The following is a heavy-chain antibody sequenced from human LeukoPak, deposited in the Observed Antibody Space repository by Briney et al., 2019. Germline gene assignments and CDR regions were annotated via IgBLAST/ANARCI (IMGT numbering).Heavy chain of an antibody. CDR1: GFTFSSYG. V-gene: IGHV3-23*01. J-gene: IGHJ4*02. Sequence: GGSLRLSCAASGFTFSSYGMHWVRQAPGKGPEWVSGISGSGGSTYYADSVKGRFTISRDNSKNTLYLQMNSLRAEDAAIYYCAKDRIWSGYSKYYFDCWGQGTLVTVSS. CDR2: ISGSGGST. D-gene: IGHD3-3*01. CDR3: AKDRIWSGYSKYYFDC.